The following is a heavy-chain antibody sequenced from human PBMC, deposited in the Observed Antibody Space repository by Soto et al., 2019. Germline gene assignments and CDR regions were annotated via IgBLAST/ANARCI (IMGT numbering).Heavy chain of an antibody. J-gene: IGHJ6*02. CDR3: ARISAETTLVDGLGV. Sequence: PGGSLRLSCAASGFTFSDYQMTWVRQAPGKGLEGVTYISQTGNQRVYGDSVKGRFTISRDNAKNSLYLQMNSLRAEDTAVYYCARISAETTLVDGLGVWGRGTTVTVSS. D-gene: IGHD5-18*01. CDR2: ISQTGNQR. V-gene: IGHV3-11*01. CDR1: GFTFSDYQ.